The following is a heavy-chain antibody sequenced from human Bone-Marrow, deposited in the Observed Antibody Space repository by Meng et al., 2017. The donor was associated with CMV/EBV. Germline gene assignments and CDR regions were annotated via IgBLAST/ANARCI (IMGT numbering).Heavy chain of an antibody. CDR3: ARAITFGGVIVSTYFDY. CDR2: ISSSSYI. CDR1: GFTFDDYA. D-gene: IGHD3-16*02. V-gene: IGHV3-69-1*01. Sequence: GESLKISCAASGFTFDDYAMHWVRQAPGKGLEWVSSISSSSYIYYADSVKGRFTISRDNAKNSLYLQMNSLRAEDTAVYYCARAITFGGVIVSTYFDYWGQGTLVPVSS. J-gene: IGHJ4*02.